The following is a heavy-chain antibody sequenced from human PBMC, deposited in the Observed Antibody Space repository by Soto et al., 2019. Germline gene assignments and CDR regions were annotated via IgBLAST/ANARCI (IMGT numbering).Heavy chain of an antibody. D-gene: IGHD1-1*01. CDR2: ISAHNGNT. Sequence: QVHLVQSGAEVKKPGASVKVSCKASGYTFTSYGITWVRQAPGQGLEWVGWISAHNGNTDYAQKLQGRVIVTRDTSTSTAYMELRSLRSDATAVYYCARGRYGDYWGQGALVTVSS. J-gene: IGHJ4*02. CDR3: ARGRYGDY. V-gene: IGHV1-18*01. CDR1: GYTFTSYG.